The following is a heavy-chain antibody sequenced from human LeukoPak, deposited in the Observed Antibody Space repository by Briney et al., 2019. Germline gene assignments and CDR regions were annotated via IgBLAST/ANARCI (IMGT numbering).Heavy chain of an antibody. CDR1: GFTFSDYA. CDR2: FKTKYNQV. D-gene: IGHD4-11*01. CDR3: ARSVPDYTRFDY. Sequence: GSLRLSCVASGFTFSDYAMNWVRQAPGKGLEWVSTFKTKYNQVYYAESVRGRFTISTDNSNNTVYLQMNSLRAEDTALYYCARSVPDYTRFDYWGQGALVTVSS. J-gene: IGHJ4*02. V-gene: IGHV3-23*05.